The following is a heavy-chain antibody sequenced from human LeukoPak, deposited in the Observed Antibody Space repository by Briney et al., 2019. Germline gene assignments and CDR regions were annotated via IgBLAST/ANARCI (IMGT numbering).Heavy chain of an antibody. V-gene: IGHV3-7*01. CDR2: IKQDGSEK. Sequence: GGSLRLSCAASGFTFRTYWMSWVRQAPGKGLEWVATIKQDGSEKYYVDSVKGRFTISRDNAKNSLYLQMNSLRAEDTAVYYCASGYSSGLYYFSYWGQGILVTVSS. J-gene: IGHJ4*02. CDR1: GFTFRTYW. CDR3: ASGYSSGLYYFSY. D-gene: IGHD6-19*01.